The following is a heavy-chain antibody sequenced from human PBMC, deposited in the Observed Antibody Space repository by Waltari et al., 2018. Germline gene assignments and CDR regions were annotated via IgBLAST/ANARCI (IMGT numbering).Heavy chain of an antibody. D-gene: IGHD5-12*01. CDR2: IIGSGGST. Sequence: EVQLLESGGGLVQPGGSLRLSCAASGFTFSSYAMSWVRQAPGKGLEWVSAIIGSGGSTYYADSVKGRFTISRDNSKNTLYLQMNSLRAEDTAVYYCAKDSSGYGTAEYFQHWGQGTLVTVSS. V-gene: IGHV3-23*01. CDR1: GFTFSSYA. J-gene: IGHJ1*01. CDR3: AKDSSGYGTAEYFQH.